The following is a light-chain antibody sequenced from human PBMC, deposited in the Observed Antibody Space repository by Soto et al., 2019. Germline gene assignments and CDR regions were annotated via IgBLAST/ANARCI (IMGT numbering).Light chain of an antibody. V-gene: IGKV3-20*01. CDR3: QQYGRSPFT. CDR2: GAS. Sequence: IMLTQSPCTLSLSTGERATLSCRASQSVSSNNLAWYQQRPGQAPRVVIYGASTRATGIPERFSGSGSGTDFTLTISRLEPEDFAVYYCQQYGRSPFTFGPGTKVDIK. J-gene: IGKJ3*01. CDR1: QSVSSNN.